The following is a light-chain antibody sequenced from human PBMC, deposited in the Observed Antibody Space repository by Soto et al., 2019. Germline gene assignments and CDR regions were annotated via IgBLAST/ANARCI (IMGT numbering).Light chain of an antibody. Sequence: QSALTQPASVSGSPGQSITISCTGTSNDVGSYNLVSWYQQHPGKAPKLMIYEGSKRPSGVSNRFSGSKSDNTASLTISGLQAEDEADYYCCSYATSSTFVFGGGTKLT. V-gene: IGLV2-23*03. CDR1: SNDVGSYNL. CDR3: CSYATSSTFV. CDR2: EGS. J-gene: IGLJ2*01.